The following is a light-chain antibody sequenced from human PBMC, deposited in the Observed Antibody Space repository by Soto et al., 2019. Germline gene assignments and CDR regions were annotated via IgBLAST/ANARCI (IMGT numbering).Light chain of an antibody. V-gene: IGKV3-20*01. J-gene: IGKJ2*01. CDR1: QSVSSSY. CDR2: GAS. Sequence: EIVLTQSPGTLSLSPGERAILSCRASQSVSSSYLAWYQQKPGQAPRLLIYGASSRATGIPDRFSGSGSGTDFTLTISRLEPEDFAVYYCQQYGSSPPYTFGQGTQLEIK. CDR3: QQYGSSPPYT.